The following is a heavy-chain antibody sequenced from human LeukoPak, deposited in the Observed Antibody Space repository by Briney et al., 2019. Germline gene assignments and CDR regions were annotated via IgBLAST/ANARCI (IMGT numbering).Heavy chain of an antibody. CDR3: ARGQANDYVWRSYPLYYFDY. CDR2: MNPNSGNT. CDR1: GYTFTSYD. V-gene: IGHV1-8*03. D-gene: IGHD3-16*02. Sequence: ASVKVSCKASGYTFTSYDINWVRQATGQGLEWMGWMNPNSGNTGYAQKFQGRVTITRNTSISTAYMELSSLRSEDTAVYYCARGQANDYVWRSYPLYYFDYWGQGTLVTVSS. J-gene: IGHJ4*02.